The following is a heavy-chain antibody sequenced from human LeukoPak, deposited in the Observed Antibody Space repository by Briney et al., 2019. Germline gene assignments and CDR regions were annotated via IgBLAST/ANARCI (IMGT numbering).Heavy chain of an antibody. D-gene: IGHD5-24*01. CDR1: GGSFSGYY. J-gene: IGHJ4*02. CDR3: ARRRRWLQSRGAFDY. Sequence: SETLSLTCAVYGGSFSGYYWSWIRQPTGKGLEWIGEINHSGSTNYNPSLKSRVTISVDTSKNQFSLKLSSVTAADTAVYYCARRRRWLQSRGAFDYWGQGTLVTVSS. CDR2: INHSGST. V-gene: IGHV4-34*01.